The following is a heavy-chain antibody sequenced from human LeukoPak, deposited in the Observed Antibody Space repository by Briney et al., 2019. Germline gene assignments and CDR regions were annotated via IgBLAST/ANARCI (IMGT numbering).Heavy chain of an antibody. CDR1: GYSIRSGYY. V-gene: IGHV4-38-2*02. J-gene: IGHJ4*02. CDR3: ARVTGYMIEDYFDY. CDR2: FSQSGST. D-gene: IGHD3-22*01. Sequence: TSETLSLTCTVSGYSIRSGYYWGWIRQPPGKGLEWIGSFSQSGSTYCNPSLKSRVTISVDTSNNQFSLKLSSVTAADTAVYYCARVTGYMIEDYFDYWGQGTLVTVSS.